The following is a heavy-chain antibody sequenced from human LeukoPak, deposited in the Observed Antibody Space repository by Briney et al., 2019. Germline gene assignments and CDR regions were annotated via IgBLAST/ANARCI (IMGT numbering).Heavy chain of an antibody. CDR3: ARDRTLRFLDY. CDR2: INPSGGST. V-gene: IGHV1-46*01. Sequence: GASVKASCKASGYTFTSYYMHWVRQAPGQGLEWMGIINPSGGSTSYAQKFQGRVTMTRDMSTSTVYMELSSLRSEDTAVYYCARDRTLRFLDYWGQGTLVTVSS. D-gene: IGHD3-3*01. J-gene: IGHJ4*02. CDR1: GYTFTSYY.